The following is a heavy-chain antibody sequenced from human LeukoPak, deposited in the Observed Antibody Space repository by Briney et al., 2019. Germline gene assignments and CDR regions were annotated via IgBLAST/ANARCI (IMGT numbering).Heavy chain of an antibody. V-gene: IGHV4-59*01. CDR2: IYYSGST. CDR3: ARGKAPHYYDSSGYYSDWFDP. CDR1: GGSISSYY. J-gene: IGHJ5*02. Sequence: SETLSLTCTVSGGSISSYYWSWIRQPPGKGLEWIGYIYYSGSTNYNPSLKSRVTISVDTSKNQFSLKLSSVTAADTAVYYCARGKAPHYYDSSGYYSDWFDPWGQGTLVTVSS. D-gene: IGHD3-22*01.